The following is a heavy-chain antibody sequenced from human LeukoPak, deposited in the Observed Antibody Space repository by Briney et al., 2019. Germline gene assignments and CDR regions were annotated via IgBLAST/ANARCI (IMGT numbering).Heavy chain of an antibody. J-gene: IGHJ3*02. Sequence: SETLSLTCTVSGGSISSYYWSWIRQPPGKGLEWIGYIYYSGSTNYSPSLKSRVTISVDTSKNQFSLKLSSVTAADTAVYYCARDSSSRDDAFDIWGQGTMVTVSS. CDR3: ARDSSSRDDAFDI. D-gene: IGHD6-13*01. CDR1: GGSISSYY. V-gene: IGHV4-59*01. CDR2: IYYSGST.